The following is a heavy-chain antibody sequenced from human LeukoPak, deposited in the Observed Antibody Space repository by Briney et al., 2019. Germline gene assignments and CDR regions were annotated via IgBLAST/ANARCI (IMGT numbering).Heavy chain of an antibody. Sequence: GGSLRLSCAASGFTFSGSAMHWVRQASGKGLEWVGHIRSKANNYATTYAASVKGRFTISRDDSKNTAYLQMNSLKIEDTAVYYCAKNYGGNSWGQGTLVTVSS. CDR1: GFTFSGSA. D-gene: IGHD4-23*01. CDR2: IRSKANNYAT. J-gene: IGHJ4*02. V-gene: IGHV3-73*01. CDR3: AKNYGGNS.